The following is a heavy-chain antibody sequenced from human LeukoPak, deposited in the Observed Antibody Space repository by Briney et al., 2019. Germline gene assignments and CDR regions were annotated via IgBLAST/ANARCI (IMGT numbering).Heavy chain of an antibody. CDR3: ARDRGAYYFDY. CDR2: TRNKANSYTT. D-gene: IGHD3-10*01. V-gene: IGHV3-72*01. Sequence: PGGSLRLSCAASGFTFSDHYMDWVRQAPGKGLEWVGRTRNKANSYTTEYAASVKGRSTISRDDSKNSLYLQMNSLKTEDTAVYYCARDRGAYYFDYWGQGTLVTVSS. J-gene: IGHJ4*02. CDR1: GFTFSDHY.